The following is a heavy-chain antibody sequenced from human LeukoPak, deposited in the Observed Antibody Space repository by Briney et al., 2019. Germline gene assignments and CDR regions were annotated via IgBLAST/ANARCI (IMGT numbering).Heavy chain of an antibody. D-gene: IGHD6-19*01. CDR2: IYPGDSDT. Sequence: GESLEISCKGSGYSFTSYWIGWVRQMPGKGLEWMGIIYPGDSDTRYSPSFQGQITISADKSISTAYLQWSSLKASDTAMYYCAXXEQWLGTDYWGQGTLVTVSS. CDR1: GYSFTSYW. CDR3: AXXEQWLGTDY. J-gene: IGHJ4*02. V-gene: IGHV5-51*01.